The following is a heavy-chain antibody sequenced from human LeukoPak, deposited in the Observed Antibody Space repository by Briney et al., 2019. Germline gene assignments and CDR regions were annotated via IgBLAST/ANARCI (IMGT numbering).Heavy chain of an antibody. J-gene: IGHJ4*02. V-gene: IGHV3-30*03. CDR3: ARRAGAYSHPYDY. Sequence: GGSLRLSCAASGFTFSSYEMNWVRQAPGKGLEWVAVISYDGSNKYYADSVKGRFTISRDNSKNTLYLQMNSLRAEDTAVYYCARRAGAYSHPYDYWGQGTLVTVSS. CDR1: GFTFSSYE. D-gene: IGHD4/OR15-4a*01. CDR2: ISYDGSNK.